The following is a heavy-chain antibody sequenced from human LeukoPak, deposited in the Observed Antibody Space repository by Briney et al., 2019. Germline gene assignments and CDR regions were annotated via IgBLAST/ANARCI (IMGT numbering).Heavy chain of an antibody. D-gene: IGHD5-18*01. CDR3: AKVDTAMGSLDAFDI. CDR1: GFTFSSYS. V-gene: IGHV3-21*01. J-gene: IGHJ3*02. Sequence: GGSLRLSCAASGFTFSSYSMNWVRQAPGKGLEWVSSISSSSSYIYYADSVKGRFTISRDNAKNPLYLQMNSLRAEDTAVYYCAKVDTAMGSLDAFDIWGQGTMVTVSS. CDR2: ISSSSSYI.